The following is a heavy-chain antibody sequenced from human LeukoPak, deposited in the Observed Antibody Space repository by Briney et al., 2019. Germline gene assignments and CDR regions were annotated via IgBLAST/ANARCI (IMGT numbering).Heavy chain of an antibody. V-gene: IGHV4-39*01. CDR1: GGSISSSSYY. CDR3: ARHGRPEDYGSGSSEGWLDP. D-gene: IGHD3-10*01. Sequence: NPSETLSLTCTVSGGSISSSSYYWGWIRQPPGKGLEWIGSIYYSGSTNYNPSLKSRVTISVDTSKNQFSLKLSSVTAADTAVYYCARHGRPEDYGSGSSEGWLDPWGQGTLVTVSS. J-gene: IGHJ5*02. CDR2: IYYSGST.